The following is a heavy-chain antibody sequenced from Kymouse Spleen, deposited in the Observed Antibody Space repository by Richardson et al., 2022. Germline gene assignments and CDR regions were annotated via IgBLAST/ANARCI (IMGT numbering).Heavy chain of an antibody. V-gene: IGHV4-34*01. CDR3: ARGAVAGTRRYYGMDV. D-gene: IGHD6-19*01. J-gene: IGHJ6*02. Sequence: QVQLQQWGAGLLKPSETLSLTCAVYGGSFSGYYWSWIRQPPGKGLEWIGEINHSGSTNYNPSLKSRVTISVDTSKNQFSLKLSSVTAADTAVYYCARGAVAGTRRYYGMDVWGQGTTVTVSS. CDR2: INHSGST. CDR1: GGSFSGYY.